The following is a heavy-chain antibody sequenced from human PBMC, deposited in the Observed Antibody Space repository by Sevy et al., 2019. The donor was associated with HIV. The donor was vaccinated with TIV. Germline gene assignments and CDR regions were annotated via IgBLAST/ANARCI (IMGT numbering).Heavy chain of an antibody. Sequence: SGPTLVKPTQTLRLTCTFSGFSFSTSGVGVGWIRQPPGKALEWLAIIYWDDDKRYSPSLKSRLTISKDTSKDQVVLTMANMDPVDTCTYYCAHRRSKGITITEFDYWGQGTLVTVSS. J-gene: IGHJ4*02. D-gene: IGHD3-3*01. V-gene: IGHV2-5*02. CDR1: GFSFSTSGVG. CDR2: IYWDDDK. CDR3: AHRRSKGITITEFDY.